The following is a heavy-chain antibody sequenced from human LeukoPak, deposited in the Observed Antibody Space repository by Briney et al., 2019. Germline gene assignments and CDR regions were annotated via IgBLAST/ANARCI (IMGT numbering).Heavy chain of an antibody. J-gene: IGHJ5*02. CDR1: GCTIISYY. CDR2: AYYSEST. CDR3: ARQAYYYDGGANNWFDP. D-gene: IGHD3-22*01. Sequence: SETLSLTCTVSGCTIISYYWSWIRQLPGKGLEWIGSAYYSESTDYNPSLKSRVAISIDTSKNQLSLKLISVTAADTAIYYCARQAYYYDGGANNWFDPWGQATLVTVSS. V-gene: IGHV4-59*08.